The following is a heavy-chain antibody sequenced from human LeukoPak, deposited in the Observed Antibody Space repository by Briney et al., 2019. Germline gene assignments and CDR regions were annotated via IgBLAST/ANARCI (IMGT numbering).Heavy chain of an antibody. Sequence: GGSLRLSCAASGFTFSSYWMHWVRQAPGKGLVWVSRINSDGSSTSYADSVKGRFTISRDNAKNTLYLQMNILRAEDTAVYYCARVSYSNRTPLDYWGQGTLVTVSS. V-gene: IGHV3-74*01. CDR3: ARVSYSNRTPLDY. CDR2: INSDGSST. CDR1: GFTFSSYW. D-gene: IGHD4-11*01. J-gene: IGHJ4*02.